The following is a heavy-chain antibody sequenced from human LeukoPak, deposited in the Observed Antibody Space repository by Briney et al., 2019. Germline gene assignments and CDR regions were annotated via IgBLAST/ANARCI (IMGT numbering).Heavy chain of an antibody. CDR1: GFTFSSYE. J-gene: IGHJ4*02. CDR3: ARYSSGWYERWFFDY. Sequence: GGSLRLSCAASGFTFSSYEMNWVRQAPGKGLEWVSYISSSGSTIYYADSVKGRFTISRDNAKNSLYLQMNSLRAEDTAVYYCARYSSGWYERWFFDYWGQGTLVTVSS. CDR2: ISSSGSTI. V-gene: IGHV3-48*03. D-gene: IGHD6-19*01.